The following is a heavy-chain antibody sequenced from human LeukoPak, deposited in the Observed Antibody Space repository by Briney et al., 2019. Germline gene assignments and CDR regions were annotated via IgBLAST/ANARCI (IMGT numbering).Heavy chain of an antibody. Sequence: GASVKVSCKASGYTFTGYYMHWVRQAPGQGLEWMGWINPNSGGTNYAQKFQGRVTMTRDTSISTAYMELSRLRSDDTAVYYCAKEGQYYYDSSGYSVDEFDYWGQGTLVTVSS. V-gene: IGHV1-2*02. CDR1: GYTFTGYY. J-gene: IGHJ4*02. CDR3: AKEGQYYYDSSGYSVDEFDY. CDR2: INPNSGGT. D-gene: IGHD3-22*01.